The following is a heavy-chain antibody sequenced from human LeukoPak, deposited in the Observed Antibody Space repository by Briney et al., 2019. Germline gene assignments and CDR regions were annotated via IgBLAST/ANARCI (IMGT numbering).Heavy chain of an antibody. V-gene: IGHV3-21*01. CDR3: ARSLTTLTYEGY. CDR2: ISSISYI. Sequence: GGSLRLSCAASGFTFSSYSMNWVRQAPGKGLEWVSSISSISYIYYADSVKGRFTISRDTAKNSLYLQMNSLRAEDTAIYYCARSLTTLTYEGYWGQGTLVTVSS. CDR1: GFTFSSYS. D-gene: IGHD1-1*01. J-gene: IGHJ4*02.